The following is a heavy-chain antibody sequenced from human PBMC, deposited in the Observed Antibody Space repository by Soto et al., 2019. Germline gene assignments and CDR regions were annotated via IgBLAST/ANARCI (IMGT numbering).Heavy chain of an antibody. D-gene: IGHD2-2*01. CDR1: GFTFSSYS. CDR2: ISSSSSYI. CDR3: ARGVLGYCSSTSCSQYYFDY. J-gene: IGHJ4*02. Sequence: ESGGGLVKPGGSLRLSCAASGFTFSSYSMNWVRQAPGKGLEWVSSISSSSSYIYYADSVKGRFTISRDNAKNSLYLQMNSLRAEDTAVYYCARGVLGYCSSTSCSQYYFDYWGQGTLVTVSS. V-gene: IGHV3-21*01.